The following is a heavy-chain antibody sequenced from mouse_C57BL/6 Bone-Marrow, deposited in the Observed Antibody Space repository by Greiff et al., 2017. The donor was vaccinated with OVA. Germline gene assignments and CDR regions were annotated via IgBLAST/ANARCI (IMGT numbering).Heavy chain of an antibody. CDR2: INPYNGGT. D-gene: IGHD2-4*01. Sequence: VQLQQSGPVLVKPGASVKMSCKASGYTFTDYYMNWVKQSHGKSLEWIGVINPYNGGTSYNQKFKGKATLTVDKSSSTAYMELNSLTSEDSAVYYCARSDYDHSAYWGQGTLVTVSA. V-gene: IGHV1-19*01. J-gene: IGHJ3*01. CDR3: ARSDYDHSAY. CDR1: GYTFTDYY.